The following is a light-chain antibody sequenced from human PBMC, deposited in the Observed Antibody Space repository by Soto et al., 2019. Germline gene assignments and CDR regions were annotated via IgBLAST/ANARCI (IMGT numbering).Light chain of an antibody. CDR1: QDIRVA. Sequence: AIQMTQSPPSLYASVGDRVIITCRASQDIRVAVGLLQQRPGHAPNLLIYAASTLRTGVPSTFTGSGSGTDFTLTINDLQPEDVATYFCLQDYDCPYTFGQGTKLEI. CDR2: AAS. V-gene: IGKV1-6*01. J-gene: IGKJ2*01. CDR3: LQDYDCPYT.